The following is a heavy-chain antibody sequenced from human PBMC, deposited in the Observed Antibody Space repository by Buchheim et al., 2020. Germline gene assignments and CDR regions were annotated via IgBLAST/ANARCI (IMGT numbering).Heavy chain of an antibody. CDR1: GGSISSYY. J-gene: IGHJ4*02. D-gene: IGHD5-24*01. Sequence: QVQLQESGPELVKPSETLSLTCTVSGGSISSYYWSWIRQPPGKGLEWIGYIYYSGSTNYNPSLKSRVTISVDTSKNQFSLKLSSVTAADTAVYYCARGHRLKTRDGYNYFDYWGQGTL. CDR2: IYYSGST. V-gene: IGHV4-59*01. CDR3: ARGHRLKTRDGYNYFDY.